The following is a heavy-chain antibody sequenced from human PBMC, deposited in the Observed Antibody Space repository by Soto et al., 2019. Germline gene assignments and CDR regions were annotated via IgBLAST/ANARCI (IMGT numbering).Heavy chain of an antibody. CDR2: ISVSGGST. CDR1: GFTFSGYS. V-gene: IGHV3-23*01. CDR3: AIYYDYVWGTYRPFDY. Sequence: GGSLRLSCAASGFTFSGYSMTWVRQAPGKGLEWVSAISVSGGSTYYADSVKGRFTISRDNSKNTLYLQMNSLRAEDTAVYYCAIYYDYVWGTYRPFDYWGRGTLVTVSS. J-gene: IGHJ4*02. D-gene: IGHD3-16*02.